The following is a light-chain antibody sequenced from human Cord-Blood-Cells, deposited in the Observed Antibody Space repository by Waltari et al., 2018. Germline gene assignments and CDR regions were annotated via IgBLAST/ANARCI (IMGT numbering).Light chain of an antibody. CDR3: QQRYSTPRT. CDR1: QSISSY. V-gene: IGKV1-39*01. Sequence: DIKMTQSPSSLSASVVARVTITCRASQSISSYLNWYQQKPGKAPKLLIYAASSLQSGVPSRFSGSVSGTDFTLTISSLQPEDFATYYCQQRYSTPRTFGQGTKVEIK. CDR2: AAS. J-gene: IGKJ1*01.